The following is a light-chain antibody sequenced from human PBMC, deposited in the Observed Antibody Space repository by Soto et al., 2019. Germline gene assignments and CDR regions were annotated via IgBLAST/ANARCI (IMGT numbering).Light chain of an antibody. Sequence: QSVLTQPPSVSVAPGQRVTISCTGSSSNIGAGYDVHWYQQLPGTAPKLLIYGNSNRPSGVPDRFTGSKSGTSASLAITGVQAEDEADYYCQFYDSSLSGYVVFGGGTKLTVL. J-gene: IGLJ2*01. V-gene: IGLV1-40*01. CDR2: GNS. CDR3: QFYDSSLSGYVV. CDR1: SSNIGAGYD.